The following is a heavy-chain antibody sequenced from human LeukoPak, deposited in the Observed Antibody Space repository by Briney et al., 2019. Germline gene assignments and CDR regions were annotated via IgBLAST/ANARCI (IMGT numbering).Heavy chain of an antibody. D-gene: IGHD6-19*01. CDR1: GGSFSGYY. Sequence: SETLSLTCAVYGGSFSGYYWSWIRQPPGKGLEWIGEINHSGSTNYNPSLKSRVTISVGTSKNQFSLKLSSVTAADTAVYYCARGIGIAVAGTTYNWFDPWGQGTLVTVSS. V-gene: IGHV4-34*01. J-gene: IGHJ5*02. CDR2: INHSGST. CDR3: ARGIGIAVAGTTYNWFDP.